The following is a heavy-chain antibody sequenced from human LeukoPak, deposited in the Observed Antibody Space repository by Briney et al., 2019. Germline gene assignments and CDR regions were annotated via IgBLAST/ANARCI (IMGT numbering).Heavy chain of an antibody. CDR1: GFYSSNYD. J-gene: IGHJ6*03. V-gene: IGHV3-13*01. Sequence: SGGSLRLSRAASGFYSSNYDIHWVRQAAGKGLEWVSVVGASGDIFFASSVKGRFTVSREHAKNSLYLQMNSLRAGDTAVYYCARGGASPYSYYMDVWGKGTSVTISS. CDR3: ARGGASPYSYYMDV. CDR2: VGASGDI. D-gene: IGHD2-15*01.